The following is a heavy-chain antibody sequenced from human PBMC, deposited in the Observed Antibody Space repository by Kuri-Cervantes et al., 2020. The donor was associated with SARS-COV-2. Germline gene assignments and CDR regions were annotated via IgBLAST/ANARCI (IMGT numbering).Heavy chain of an antibody. CDR1: GYTFTTYA. D-gene: IGHD2-2*01. V-gene: IGHV1-18*01. J-gene: IGHJ3*02. CDR2: ISAYNGNT. CDR3: ARYGFKVVVPAANNAFDI. Sequence: ASVKVSCKASGYTFTTYAIHWVRQAPGQRLEWMGWISAYNGNTNYAQKLQGRVTMTTDTSTSTAYMELRSLRSDDTAVYYCARYGFKVVVPAANNAFDIWGQGTMVTVSS.